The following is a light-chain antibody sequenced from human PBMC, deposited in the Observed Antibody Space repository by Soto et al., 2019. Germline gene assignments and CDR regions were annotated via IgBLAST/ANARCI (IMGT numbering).Light chain of an antibody. CDR3: QQYNTYPLT. J-gene: IGKJ4*01. Sequence: DIQMTQSPSTLSASVGDRVTITCRASQSISTWLAWYQHKPGKAPKLLIYKASNLEGGVPSRFSGSGSGTEFTITISSLQPVDFATYYCQQYNTYPLTFGGGTTVEIK. CDR1: QSISTW. V-gene: IGKV1-5*03. CDR2: KAS.